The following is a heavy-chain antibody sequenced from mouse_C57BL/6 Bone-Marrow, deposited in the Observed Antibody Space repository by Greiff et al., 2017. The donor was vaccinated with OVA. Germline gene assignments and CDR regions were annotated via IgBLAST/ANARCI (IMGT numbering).Heavy chain of an antibody. J-gene: IGHJ4*01. V-gene: IGHV1-76*01. Sequence: VQLQQSGAELVRPGASVKLSCKASGYTFTDYYINWVKQRPGQGLEWIARIYPGSGNTYYNEKFKGKATLTAEKSSSTAYMQLSSLTSEDSAVYFCARSRDGNYFYAMDYWGQGTSVTVSS. CDR3: ARSRDGNYFYAMDY. CDR1: GYTFTDYY. CDR2: IYPGSGNT. D-gene: IGHD2-1*01.